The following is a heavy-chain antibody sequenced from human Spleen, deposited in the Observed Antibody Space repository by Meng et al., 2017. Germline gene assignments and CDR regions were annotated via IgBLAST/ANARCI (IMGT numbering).Heavy chain of an antibody. V-gene: IGHV3-48*03. CDR2: ISSSGSTI. CDR1: GFTFSSYE. CDR3: ARDSPLYYYYGMDV. Sequence: GESLKISCAASGFTFSSYEMNWVRQAPGKGLEWVSYISSSGSTIYYADSVKGRFTISRDNAKNSLYLQMNSLRAEDTAVYYCARDSPLYYYYGMDVWGQGTMVTVSS. J-gene: IGHJ6*02.